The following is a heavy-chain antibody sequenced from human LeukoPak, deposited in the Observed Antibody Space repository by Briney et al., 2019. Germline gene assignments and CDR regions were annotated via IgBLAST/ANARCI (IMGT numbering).Heavy chain of an antibody. CDR3: AKDLVVTPNYDFWSAYPGDGMDV. Sequence: GGSLRLSCAASGFTFSSYGMHWVRQAPGKGLEWVAVISYDGSNKYYADSVKGRFTISRDNSKNTLYLQMNSLRAEDTAVYYCAKDLVVTPNYDFWSAYPGDGMDVWGQGTTVTVSS. CDR2: ISYDGSNK. V-gene: IGHV3-30*18. D-gene: IGHD3-3*01. CDR1: GFTFSSYG. J-gene: IGHJ6*02.